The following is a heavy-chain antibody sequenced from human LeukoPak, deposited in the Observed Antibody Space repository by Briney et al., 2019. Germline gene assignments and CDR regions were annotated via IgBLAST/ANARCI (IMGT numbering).Heavy chain of an antibody. CDR2: IIPMFGTA. D-gene: IGHD1-26*01. V-gene: IGHV1-69*01. J-gene: IGHJ1*01. Sequence: SVKVSCKASGGTFGSYAVNWVRQAPGQGLEWMGGIIPMFGTANYAQNFQGRVTITADESTSTAYMELSSLRSDDTAVYYCAFRTVRSTIEYFQYWGLGTLVTVSS. CDR3: AFRTVRSTIEYFQY. CDR1: GGTFGSYA.